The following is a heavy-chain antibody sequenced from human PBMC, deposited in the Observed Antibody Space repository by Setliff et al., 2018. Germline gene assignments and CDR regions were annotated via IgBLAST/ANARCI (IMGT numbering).Heavy chain of an antibody. CDR2: IYPGDSDT. Sequence: GESLTLSCQGSGYSFTSYWIGWVRQMPGKGLEWMGIIYPGDSDTRYSPSFQGQVTISADKSISTAYLQWSSLKASDTAMYYCARQAVAGSDAFDIWGQGTMVTVSS. V-gene: IGHV5-51*01. CDR1: GYSFTSYW. J-gene: IGHJ3*02. D-gene: IGHD6-19*01. CDR3: ARQAVAGSDAFDI.